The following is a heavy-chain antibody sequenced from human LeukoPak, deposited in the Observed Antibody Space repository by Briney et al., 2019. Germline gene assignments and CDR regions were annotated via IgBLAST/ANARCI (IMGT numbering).Heavy chain of an antibody. Sequence: PGGSLRLSCAASGFTFSSYAMSWVRQAPGKGLEWVSGISGGGSSTDYADSVKGRFTISRDNAKNSVFLHMNSLRADDTAVYFCARDLMATIYYYYGMDVWGRGTTVTVSS. CDR2: ISGGGSST. CDR1: GFTFSSYA. J-gene: IGHJ6*02. V-gene: IGHV3-23*01. D-gene: IGHD5-24*01. CDR3: ARDLMATIYYYYGMDV.